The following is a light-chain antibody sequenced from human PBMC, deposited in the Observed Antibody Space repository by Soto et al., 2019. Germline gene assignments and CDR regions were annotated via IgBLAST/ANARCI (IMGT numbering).Light chain of an antibody. CDR1: SSDVGAYNF. Sequence: QSVLTQPHSVSGSPGQSVTISCTGTSSDVGAYNFASWYQQRPGTAPRLIIYDVNKRPSGVPDRFSGSKSGNTASLTISGLQAEDEADYYCCSYTSSSLYVFGTGTKVT. J-gene: IGLJ1*01. CDR2: DVN. CDR3: CSYTSSSLYV. V-gene: IGLV2-11*01.